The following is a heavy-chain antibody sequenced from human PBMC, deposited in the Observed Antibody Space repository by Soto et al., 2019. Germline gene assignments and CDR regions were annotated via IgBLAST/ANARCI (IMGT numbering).Heavy chain of an antibody. Sequence: VGSLRLSCAASGFTFSSYGMHWVRQAPGKGLEWVAVISYDGSNKYYADSVKGRFTISRDNSKNTLYLQMNSLRAEDTAVYYCENSLRWMITSPPFDPWGQGTLVTVSS. J-gene: IGHJ5*02. CDR3: ENSLRWMITSPPFDP. CDR1: GFTFSSYG. CDR2: ISYDGSNK. D-gene: IGHD3-16*01. V-gene: IGHV3-30*18.